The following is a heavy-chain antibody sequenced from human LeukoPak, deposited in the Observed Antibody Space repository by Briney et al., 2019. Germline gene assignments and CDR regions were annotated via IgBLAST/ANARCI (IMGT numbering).Heavy chain of an antibody. V-gene: IGHV1-69*13. J-gene: IGHJ4*02. CDR2: IIPVFGTA. Sequence: SVKVSCEASGGTFSSYAISWVRQAPGQGLEWMGGIIPVFGTANYAQKFQGRVTITADESTSTAYMELSSLRSEDTAVYYCARVGGDGYNNDYWGQGTLVTVSS. CDR1: GGTFSSYA. D-gene: IGHD5-24*01. CDR3: ARVGGDGYNNDY.